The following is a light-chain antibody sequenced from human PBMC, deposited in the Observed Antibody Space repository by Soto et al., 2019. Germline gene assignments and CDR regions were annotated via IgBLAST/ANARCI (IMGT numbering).Light chain of an antibody. V-gene: IGKV1-5*03. Sequence: DIQMTQSPSTLSASVGDRVTITCRASQSISIWLAWYQQKPGKAPTLLIYKASTLESGVPSGFSGSGSGTEFTLTISSLEPDDFATYYCQQYNSYRTFGQGTKVEV. CDR3: QQYNSYRT. CDR2: KAS. CDR1: QSISIW. J-gene: IGKJ1*01.